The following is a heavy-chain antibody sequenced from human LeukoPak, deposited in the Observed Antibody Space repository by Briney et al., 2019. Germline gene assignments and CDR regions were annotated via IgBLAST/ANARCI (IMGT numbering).Heavy chain of an antibody. D-gene: IGHD4-23*01. Sequence: ASVKVSCKASGYTFTGHYMHRVRQAPGQGLESMGWFNPNSGGTTYVQKFQGRVTMTRDTSISTDYMELSSLRSEYTAVYYCARDNSVEDTAWWFDPWGQGTLVTVSS. J-gene: IGHJ5*02. CDR3: ARDNSVEDTAWWFDP. CDR2: FNPNSGGT. CDR1: GYTFTGHY. V-gene: IGHV1-2*02.